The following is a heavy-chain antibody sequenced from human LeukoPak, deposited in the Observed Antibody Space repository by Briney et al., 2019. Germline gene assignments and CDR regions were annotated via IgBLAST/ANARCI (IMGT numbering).Heavy chain of an antibody. CDR3: AKNRWGSVATLDS. CDR1: GFTFSSYA. J-gene: IGHJ4*02. CDR2: IRYDGTNT. V-gene: IGHV3-30*02. Sequence: GGSLRLSCAASGFTFSSYAMSWVRQAPGKGLEWVTFIRYDGTNTYADSVKGRFTISRDNSKNTVYLQMNSLRTEDTALYYCAKNRWGSVATLDSWGQGTLVTVSS. D-gene: IGHD5-12*01.